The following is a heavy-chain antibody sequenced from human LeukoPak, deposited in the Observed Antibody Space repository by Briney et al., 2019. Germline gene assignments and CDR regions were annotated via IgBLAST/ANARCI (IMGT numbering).Heavy chain of an antibody. Sequence: ASVKVSCKASGYTFSTYGISWVRQAPGQGLEWMGWISTYNGNTNYAQKLQGRVAMTTDTSTSTAYMELRSLRSDDTAVYYCARGTTADIDYSGQGTLVTVSS. CDR3: ARGTTADIDY. J-gene: IGHJ4*02. CDR1: GYTFSTYG. CDR2: ISTYNGNT. V-gene: IGHV1-18*01. D-gene: IGHD5-12*01.